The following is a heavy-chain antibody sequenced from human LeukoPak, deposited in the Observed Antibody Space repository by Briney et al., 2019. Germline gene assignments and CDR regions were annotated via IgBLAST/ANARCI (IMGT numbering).Heavy chain of an antibody. CDR1: GFTFSNYA. J-gene: IGHJ4*02. Sequence: GGSLRLSCVASGFTFSNYAMDWVRQAPGKGLEWVSGVSGGGSSTYYADSVKGRFTISRDNSKNMLYLQMNSLRAEDTAVYYCAKDLYTSRYACCFDYWGQGTLVTVSS. CDR2: VSGGGSST. D-gene: IGHD6-13*01. V-gene: IGHV3-23*01. CDR3: AKDLYTSRYACCFDY.